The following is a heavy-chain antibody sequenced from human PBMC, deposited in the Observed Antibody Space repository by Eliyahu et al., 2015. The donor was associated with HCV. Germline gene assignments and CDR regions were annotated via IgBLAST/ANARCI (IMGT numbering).Heavy chain of an antibody. D-gene: IGHD1-1*01. CDR2: ISYDGSNK. CDR1: GFPFSSYA. V-gene: IGHV3-30-3*01. Sequence: QVQLVESGGGVVQPGRSLRLSCAASGFPFSSYAMHWVRQAPGKGLEWVAVISYDGSNKYYADSVKGRFTISRDNSKNTLYLQMNSLRAEDTAVYYCARMENENDAFDIWGQGTMVTVSS. CDR3: ARMENENDAFDI. J-gene: IGHJ3*02.